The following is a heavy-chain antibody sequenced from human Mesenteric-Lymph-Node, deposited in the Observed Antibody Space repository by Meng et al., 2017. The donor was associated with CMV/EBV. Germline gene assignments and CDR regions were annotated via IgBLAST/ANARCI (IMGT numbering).Heavy chain of an antibody. V-gene: IGHV4-39*07. Sequence: SETLSLTCTVSGYSITTNSYYWAWIRQPPGKGLEWIGNIYYSGSTYYNPSLKSRVTISVDTSKNQFSLKVTSVTAADTAVYYCATDESGTFDSWGQGTLVTVSS. CDR1: GYSITTNSYY. J-gene: IGHJ4*02. D-gene: IGHD6-25*01. CDR3: ATDESGTFDS. CDR2: IYYSGST.